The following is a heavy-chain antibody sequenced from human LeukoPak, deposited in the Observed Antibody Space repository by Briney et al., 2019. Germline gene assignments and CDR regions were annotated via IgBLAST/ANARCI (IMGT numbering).Heavy chain of an antibody. D-gene: IGHD4-11*01. CDR2: ISDDGMKK. CDR3: AKDSKTYSFDY. J-gene: IGHJ4*02. V-gene: IGHV3-30*18. Sequence: QPGRSLRLSCGASGFNFRTYGMHWVRQAPGKGLERVAMISDDGMKKSHADSVKGRFTISRDNSKNTVYLQMISPRAEDTAVYYCAKDSKTYSFDYWGQGTLVTVSS. CDR1: GFNFRTYG.